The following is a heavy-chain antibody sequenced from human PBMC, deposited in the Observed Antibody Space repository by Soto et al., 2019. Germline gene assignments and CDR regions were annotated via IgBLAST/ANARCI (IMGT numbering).Heavy chain of an antibody. CDR1: GGSFSGYY. Sequence: PSETLSLTCAVYGGSFSGYYWSWIRQPPGKGLEWIGEINHSGSTNYNPSLKSRVTISVDTSKNQFSLKLSSVTAADTAVYYCARGYYDILAGYYGMDVWGQGTTVTVSS. V-gene: IGHV4-34*01. D-gene: IGHD3-9*01. CDR2: INHSGST. J-gene: IGHJ6*02. CDR3: ARGYYDILAGYYGMDV.